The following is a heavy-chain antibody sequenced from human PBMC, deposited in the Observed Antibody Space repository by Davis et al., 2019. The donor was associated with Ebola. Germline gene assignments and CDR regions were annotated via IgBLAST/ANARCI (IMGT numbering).Heavy chain of an antibody. CDR2: IYYSGST. D-gene: IGHD3-3*01. CDR1: GGSISSSSYY. J-gene: IGHJ4*02. CDR3: ARHGRTVRFLEWLLPDY. V-gene: IGHV4-39*01. Sequence: SETLSLTCTVSGGSISSSSYYWGWIRQPPGKGLEWIGSIYYSGSTYYNPSLKSRVTISVDTSKNQFSLKPSSVTAADTAVYYCARHGRTVRFLEWLLPDYWGQGTLVTVSS.